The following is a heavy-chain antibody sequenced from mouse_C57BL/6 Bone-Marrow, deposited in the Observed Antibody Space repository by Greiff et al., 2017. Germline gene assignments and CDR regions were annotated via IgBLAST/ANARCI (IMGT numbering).Heavy chain of an antibody. V-gene: IGHV5-4*01. CDR2: ISDGGSYT. Sequence: DVKLVDSGGGLVKPGGSLKLSCAASGFTFSSYAMSWVRQTPEKRLEWVATISDGGSYTYYPDNVKGRFTISRDNAKNNLYLQMSHLKSEDTAMYYCAREGGLAYWGQGTTLTVSS. J-gene: IGHJ2*01. CDR1: GFTFSSYA. CDR3: AREGGLAY. D-gene: IGHD3-3*01.